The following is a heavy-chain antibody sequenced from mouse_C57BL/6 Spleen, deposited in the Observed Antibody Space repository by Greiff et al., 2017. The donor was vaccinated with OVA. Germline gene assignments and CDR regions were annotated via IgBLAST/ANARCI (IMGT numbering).Heavy chain of an antibody. CDR1: GYTFTSYW. D-gene: IGHD1-1*01. V-gene: IGHV1-59*01. Sequence: QVQLQQPGAELVRPGTSVKLSCKASGYTFTSYWMHWVKQRPGQGLEWIGVIDPSDSYTNYNQKFKGKATLTVDTSSSTAYMQLSSLTSEDSAVYDCARASTVVAPYYAMDYWGQGTSVTVSS. CDR2: IDPSDSYT. J-gene: IGHJ4*01. CDR3: ARASTVVAPYYAMDY.